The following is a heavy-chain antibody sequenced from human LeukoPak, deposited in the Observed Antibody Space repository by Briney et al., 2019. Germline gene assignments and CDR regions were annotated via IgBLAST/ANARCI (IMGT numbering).Heavy chain of an antibody. CDR3: ARDQYSSGWYGFYYYYYMDV. J-gene: IGHJ6*03. CDR2: IKQDGSEK. CDR1: GFTFSIYA. V-gene: IGHV3-7*01. D-gene: IGHD6-19*01. Sequence: PGGSLRLSCAASGFTFSIYAMSWVRQAPGKGLEWVANIKQDGSEKYYVDSVKGRFTISRDNAKNSLYLQMNSLRAEDTAVYYCARDQYSSGWYGFYYYYYMDVWGKGTTVTVSS.